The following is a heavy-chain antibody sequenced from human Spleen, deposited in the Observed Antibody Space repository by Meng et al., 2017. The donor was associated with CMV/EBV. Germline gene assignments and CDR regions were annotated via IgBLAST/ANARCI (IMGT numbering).Heavy chain of an antibody. CDR1: GFTFSSYW. CDR3: ARDSYCSSTSCNDAFDI. CDR2: IKQDGIEN. D-gene: IGHD2-2*01. Sequence: GESLKISCAASGFTFSSYWMSWVRQAPGKGLEWVANIKQDGIENYYVDSVTGRFTISRDNAKKSLYLQMNSLRAEDTAVYYCARDSYCSSTSCNDAFDIWGQGTMVTVSS. V-gene: IGHV3-7*01. J-gene: IGHJ3*02.